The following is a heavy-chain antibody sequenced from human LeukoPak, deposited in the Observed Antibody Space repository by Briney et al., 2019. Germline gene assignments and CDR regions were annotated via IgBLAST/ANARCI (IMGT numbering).Heavy chain of an antibody. Sequence: GGSLRLSCAASGFTFSSYAMSWVRQAPGKGLDWVSAISESGGTTYYAHSVKGRFTISRDNSKNTLYLQMNSLGADDTAVYFCATVQRGLHWYFDLWGRGTLVTVSS. CDR3: ATVQRGLHWYFDL. V-gene: IGHV3-23*01. CDR2: ISESGGTT. J-gene: IGHJ2*01. CDR1: GFTFSSYA. D-gene: IGHD4-11*01.